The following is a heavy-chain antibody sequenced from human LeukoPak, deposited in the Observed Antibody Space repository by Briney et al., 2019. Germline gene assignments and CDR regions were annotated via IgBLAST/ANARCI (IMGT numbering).Heavy chain of an antibody. Sequence: SETLSLTCTVSGGSISSYYWSWIRQPPGKGLEWFGYICYSGSTNYNPSLKSRVTISVDTSKNQFSLKLSSVTAADTAVYYCARGVSYYGSSGYYNEYFQHWGQGTLVTVSS. V-gene: IGHV4-59*08. D-gene: IGHD3-22*01. J-gene: IGHJ1*01. CDR3: ARGVSYYGSSGYYNEYFQH. CDR1: GGSISSYY. CDR2: ICYSGST.